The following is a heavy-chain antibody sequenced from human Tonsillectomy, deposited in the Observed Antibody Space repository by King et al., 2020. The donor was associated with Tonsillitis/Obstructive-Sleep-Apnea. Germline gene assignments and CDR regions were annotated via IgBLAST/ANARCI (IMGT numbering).Heavy chain of an antibody. CDR1: GFSLSNARMS. D-gene: IGHD5-18*01. CDR3: ARIADTAMASYYFYYYMDV. Sequence: TLKASGPVLVKPTETLTLTCTVSGFSLSNARMSVSWIRQPPGKALEWLAHIFSNDERSYSTSLKSRLTISKDTSKSQVVLTMTDVDPVDTATYYCARIADTAMASYYFYYYMDVWGKGTTVTVSS. CDR2: IFSNDER. V-gene: IGHV2-26*01. J-gene: IGHJ6*03.